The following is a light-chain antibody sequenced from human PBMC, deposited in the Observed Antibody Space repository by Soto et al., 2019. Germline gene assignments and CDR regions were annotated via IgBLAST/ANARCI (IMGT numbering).Light chain of an antibody. CDR2: RDN. J-gene: IGLJ2*01. CDR1: NIGTKS. CDR3: QVWDSSTVV. V-gene: IGLV3-9*01. Sequence: SYELTQPLSVSVALGQTARIICGGNNIGTKSVHWYQQKPGQAPVLVIYRDNNRPSGIPERFSGSNSGNTATLTISRAQAGDEADYSCQVWDSSTVVFGGGTKVTVL.